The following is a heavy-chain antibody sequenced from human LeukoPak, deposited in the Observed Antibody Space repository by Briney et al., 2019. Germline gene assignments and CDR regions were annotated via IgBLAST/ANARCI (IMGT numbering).Heavy chain of an antibody. V-gene: IGHV4-34*01. J-gene: IGHJ3*01. Sequence: PSETLSLTCAVYGGSFSVYYWSWIRQPPGKGLEWIGEINHSGITNYNPSPKSRVTISVDTSKNQSPLKLSSVTAADTAVYYCARLPGIAVADWGQGTMVTVSS. D-gene: IGHD6-19*01. CDR3: ARLPGIAVAD. CDR2: INHSGIT. CDR1: GGSFSVYY.